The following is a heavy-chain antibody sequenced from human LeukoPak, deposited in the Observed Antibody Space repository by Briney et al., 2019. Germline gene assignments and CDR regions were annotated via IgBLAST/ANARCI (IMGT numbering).Heavy chain of an antibody. V-gene: IGHV4-61*02. CDR3: ARGPPPDFDY. CDR1: NVSLSSGSHY. Sequence: PSQTLSLTCTVSNVSLSSGSHYWSWIRQPAGKGLEWIGRIYTSGSTDYNPSLKSRVTMSVDTSKNQFSLRLTSVTAADTAVYYCARGPPPDFDYWGQGTLVTVSS. J-gene: IGHJ4*02. CDR2: IYTSGST.